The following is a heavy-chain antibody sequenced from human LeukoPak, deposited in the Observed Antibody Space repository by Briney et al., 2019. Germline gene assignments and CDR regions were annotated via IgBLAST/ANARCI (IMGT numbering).Heavy chain of an antibody. CDR3: ARVGISRDGYTLGPFDY. Sequence: GGSLRLSCAASGFTFSSYSMNWVRQAPGKGLEWVSYISSSSSTIYYADSVKGRFTISRDNAKNSLYLQMNSLRDEDTAVYYCARVGISRDGYTLGPFDYWGQGTLVTVSS. CDR1: GFTFSSYS. CDR2: ISSSSSTI. V-gene: IGHV3-48*02. J-gene: IGHJ4*02. D-gene: IGHD5-24*01.